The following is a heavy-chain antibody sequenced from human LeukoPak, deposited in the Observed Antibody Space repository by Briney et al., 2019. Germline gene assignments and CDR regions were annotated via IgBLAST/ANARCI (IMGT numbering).Heavy chain of an antibody. J-gene: IGHJ4*02. CDR3: AKDLGLMVRGEFDY. D-gene: IGHD3-10*01. Sequence: PGGSLRLSCAASGFTFSSYAMSWVRQAPGKGLEWVSAISGSGGSTYYADSVKGRFTISRDNSKNMLYLQMNSLRAEDTAVYYCAKDLGLMVRGEFDYWGQGTLVTVSS. CDR1: GFTFSSYA. CDR2: ISGSGGST. V-gene: IGHV3-23*01.